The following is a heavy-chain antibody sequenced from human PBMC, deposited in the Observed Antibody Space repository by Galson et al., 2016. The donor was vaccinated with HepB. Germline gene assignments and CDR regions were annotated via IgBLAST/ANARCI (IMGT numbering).Heavy chain of an antibody. D-gene: IGHD2/OR15-2a*01. CDR3: AKDWYWNAVL. CDR1: GFTFSNYA. CDR2: ISDNSDRT. J-gene: IGHJ4*02. V-gene: IGHV3-23*01. Sequence: SLRLSCAASGFTFSNYAMRWVRQAPGRGLEWVSTISDNSDRTYYADSVKGRFTISRDNSKNTLYLQMNSLRAEDTAVYYCAKDWYWNAVLWGQGTLVTVSS.